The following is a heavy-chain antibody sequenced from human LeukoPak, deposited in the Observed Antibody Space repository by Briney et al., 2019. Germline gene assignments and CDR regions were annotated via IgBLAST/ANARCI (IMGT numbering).Heavy chain of an antibody. J-gene: IGHJ6*02. CDR1: GLTFSSYA. Sequence: GGSLRLSCAASGLTFSSYAMHWVRQAPGKGLEWVAVISYGGSNKYYADSVKGRFTISRDNSKNTLYLQMNSLRAEDTAVYYCARVGEGQWLVLYYYYYGMDVWGQGTTVTVSS. V-gene: IGHV3-30-3*01. CDR2: ISYGGSNK. CDR3: ARVGEGQWLVLYYYYYGMDV. D-gene: IGHD6-19*01.